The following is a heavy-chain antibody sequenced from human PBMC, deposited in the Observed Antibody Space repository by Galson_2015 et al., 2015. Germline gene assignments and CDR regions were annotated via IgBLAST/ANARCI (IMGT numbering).Heavy chain of an antibody. D-gene: IGHD3-3*01. CDR1: GFTFSRYA. CDR2: ISYDGSNK. CDR3: ARGGDFWRGSYYYYYGMDV. J-gene: IGHJ6*02. Sequence: LRLSCAASGFTFSRYAMHWVRPAPGKGLEWVAVISYDGSNKYYADSVKGRFTISRDNSKNTLYLQMNSLRAEDTAVYYCARGGDFWRGSYYYYYGMDVWGQGTTVTVSS. V-gene: IGHV3-30-3*01.